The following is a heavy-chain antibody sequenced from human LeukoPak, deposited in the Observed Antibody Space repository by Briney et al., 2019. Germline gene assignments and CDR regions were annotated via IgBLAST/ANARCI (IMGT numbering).Heavy chain of an antibody. D-gene: IGHD3-3*01. Sequence: GRSLRLSCAASGFTFSSYGMHWVRQAPGKGLEWVAVISYDGSNKYYADSVEGRFTISRDNSKNTLYLQMNSLRAEDTAVYYCAKDWIGAFDIWGQGTMVTVSS. V-gene: IGHV3-30*18. CDR1: GFTFSSYG. CDR3: AKDWIGAFDI. J-gene: IGHJ3*02. CDR2: ISYDGSNK.